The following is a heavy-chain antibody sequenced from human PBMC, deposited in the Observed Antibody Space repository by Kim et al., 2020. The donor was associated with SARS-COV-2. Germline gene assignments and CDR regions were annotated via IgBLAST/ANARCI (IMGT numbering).Heavy chain of an antibody. V-gene: IGHV4-61*01. CDR2: IYYTGNT. CDR1: GDSVSSGSYF. D-gene: IGHD3-22*01. J-gene: IGHJ5*02. CDR3: ARGRMTYFYDTTSPLSWFDP. Sequence: SETLSLTCTVSGDSVSSGSYFWSWIRQPPGKGLEWIVHIYYTGNTKYNPSLKSRVTISVDTSKNHYSLKLTSVAAADTAVYYCARGRMTYFYDTTSPLSWFDPWGEGTLVTVSS.